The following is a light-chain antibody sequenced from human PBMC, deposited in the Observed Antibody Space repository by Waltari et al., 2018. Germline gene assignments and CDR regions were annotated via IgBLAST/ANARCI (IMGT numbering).Light chain of an antibody. CDR2: DAS. V-gene: IGKV1-33*01. CDR1: QDINNC. Sequence: DIQMTPSPSSLSASVGDRVTITCQASQDINNCLNWYQQKPGKAPKLLIYDASNLETGVPSRFSGSGSGTDFTFTISSLQPEDIATYYCQQYDNLLFTFGPGTKVDI. CDR3: QQYDNLLFT. J-gene: IGKJ3*01.